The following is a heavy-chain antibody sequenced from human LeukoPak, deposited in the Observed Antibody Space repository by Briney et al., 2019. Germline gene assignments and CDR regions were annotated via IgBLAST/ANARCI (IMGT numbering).Heavy chain of an antibody. CDR3: ARAPPAVLNIAAAGLNYFDY. CDR1: GGTFSSYA. D-gene: IGHD6-13*01. Sequence: GASVTVSCKASGGTFSSYAISWVRQAPGQGLEWMGRIIPILGIANYAQKLQGRVTITADKSTSTAYMELSSLRSEDTAVYYCARAPPAVLNIAAAGLNYFDYWGQGTLVTVSS. J-gene: IGHJ4*02. V-gene: IGHV1-69*04. CDR2: IIPILGIA.